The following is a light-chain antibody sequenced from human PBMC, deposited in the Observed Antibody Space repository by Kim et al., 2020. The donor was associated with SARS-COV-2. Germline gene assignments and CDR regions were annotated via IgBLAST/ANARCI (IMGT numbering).Light chain of an antibody. Sequence: SYELTQPPSVSVSPGQTASITCSGDKLGDKYACWYQQKPGQSPVLVIYQDSKRPSGIPERFSGSNSGNTVTLTISGIQAMDEADYYCQASDSSTAVFCGG. J-gene: IGLJ2*01. CDR1: KLGDKY. CDR3: QASDSSTAV. V-gene: IGLV3-1*01. CDR2: QDS.